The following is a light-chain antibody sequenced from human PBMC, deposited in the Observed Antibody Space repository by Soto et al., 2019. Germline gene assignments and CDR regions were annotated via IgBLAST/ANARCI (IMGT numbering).Light chain of an antibody. CDR2: KAS. V-gene: IGKV1-5*03. CDR1: QSISVW. CDR3: QDYSTCSRT. Sequence: DIQMTQSPATLSASVGDRVTITCRASQSISVWLAWYQQKPGKAPNLLIYKASSLESGVPSRFSGSGSGTDFTHTISSLQPEDFATYYCQDYSTCSRTFGQGTKLEIK. J-gene: IGKJ2*01.